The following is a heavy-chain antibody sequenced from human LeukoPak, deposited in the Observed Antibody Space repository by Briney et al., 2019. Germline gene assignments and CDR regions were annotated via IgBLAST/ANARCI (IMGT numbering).Heavy chain of an antibody. CDR1: GFTFSNYA. J-gene: IGHJ3*02. V-gene: IGHV3-23*01. CDR3: AGCSGGSCYSGNTFDI. Sequence: GGSLRLSCAASGFTFSNYAMSWVRQAPGKGLEWVSAIRGSGETTYYADSVKGRFTISRDNSKNTLYLQMNSLRAEDTAVFYCAGCSGGSCYSGNTFDIWGQGTMVTISS. CDR2: IRGSGETT. D-gene: IGHD2-15*01.